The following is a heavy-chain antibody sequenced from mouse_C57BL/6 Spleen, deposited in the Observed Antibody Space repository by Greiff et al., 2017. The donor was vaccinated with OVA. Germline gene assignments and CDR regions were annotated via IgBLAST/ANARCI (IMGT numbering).Heavy chain of an antibody. V-gene: IGHV5-4*01. CDR1: GFTFSSYA. Sequence: EVKLMESGGGLVKPGGSLKLSCAASGFTFSSYAMSWVRQTPEKRLEWVATISDGGSYTYYPDNVKGRFTISRDNAKNNLYLQMSHLKSEDTAMYYCAREKGTLLDYWGQGTTLTVSS. CDR2: ISDGGSYT. D-gene: IGHD3-3*01. J-gene: IGHJ2*01. CDR3: AREKGTLLDY.